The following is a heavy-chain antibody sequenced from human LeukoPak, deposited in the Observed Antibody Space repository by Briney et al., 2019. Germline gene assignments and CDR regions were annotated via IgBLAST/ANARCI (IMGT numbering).Heavy chain of an antibody. Sequence: PSETLSLTCTVSGGSISGYSWSWIRQPPGKGLEWIGYIYYSGSTNYNPSLKSRVTISVDTSKNQFSLKLSSVTAADTAVYYCARSYSGYDLAFFDYWGQGTLVTVSS. V-gene: IGHV4-59*01. D-gene: IGHD5-12*01. CDR1: GGSISGYS. J-gene: IGHJ4*02. CDR2: IYYSGST. CDR3: ARSYSGYDLAFFDY.